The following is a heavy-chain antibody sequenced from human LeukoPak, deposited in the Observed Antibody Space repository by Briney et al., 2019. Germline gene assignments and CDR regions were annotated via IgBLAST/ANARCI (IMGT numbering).Heavy chain of an antibody. Sequence: GGSLRLSCAASGFTFSSYWMSWVRPAPGKGLEWVANIKQDGSEKYYADSVKGRFTISRDNAKNSLYLQVNSLRVEDTAVYYCARSRGYSGPNWFDPWGQGTLVTVSS. J-gene: IGHJ5*02. V-gene: IGHV3-7*01. CDR1: GFTFSSYW. D-gene: IGHD5-12*01. CDR2: IKQDGSEK. CDR3: ARSRGYSGPNWFDP.